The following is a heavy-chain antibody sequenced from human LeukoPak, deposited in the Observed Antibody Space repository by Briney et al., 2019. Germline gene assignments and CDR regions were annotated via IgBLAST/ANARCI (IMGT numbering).Heavy chain of an antibody. CDR3: ARDSSGNYWGAFDI. CDR1: GYTFTTYY. CDR2: INPNSGGT. Sequence: ASVKVSCKASGYTFTTYYIHWVRQAPGQGLEWMGWINPNSGGTNYAQKFQGRVTMTRDTSISTAYMELSGLRSDDMAVYYCARDSSGNYWGAFDIWGQGTMVTVSS. D-gene: IGHD1-26*01. J-gene: IGHJ3*02. V-gene: IGHV1-2*02.